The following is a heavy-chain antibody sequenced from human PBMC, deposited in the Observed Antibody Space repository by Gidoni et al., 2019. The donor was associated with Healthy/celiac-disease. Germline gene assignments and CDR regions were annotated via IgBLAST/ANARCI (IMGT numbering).Heavy chain of an antibody. CDR2: ISGSGGST. CDR3: AKESGYDYVWGSYRYSYYFDY. Sequence: EVQLLESGGGLVQPGGSLRLSCAASGFTFSSYAMSWVRQAPGKGLEWVYAISGSGGSTYYADSVKGRFTISRDNSKNTLYLQMNSLRAEDTAVYYCAKESGYDYVWGSYRYSYYFDYWGQGTLVTVSS. V-gene: IGHV3-23*01. D-gene: IGHD3-16*02. J-gene: IGHJ4*02. CDR1: GFTFSSYA.